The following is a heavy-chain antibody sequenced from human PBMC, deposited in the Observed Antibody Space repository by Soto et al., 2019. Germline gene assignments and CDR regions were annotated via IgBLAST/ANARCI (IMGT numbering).Heavy chain of an antibody. CDR1: GFTFSSYW. D-gene: IGHD3-10*01. Sequence: EVQLVESGGGLVQPGGSLRLSCAASGFTFSSYWMSWVRQAPGKGLEWVANIKQDGSEKYYVDSVKGRFTISRDNAKNSLYLQMNSLRAEETAVYYCARDGYYGSGYYYYYYGMDVWGQGTTVTVSS. V-gene: IGHV3-7*01. J-gene: IGHJ6*02. CDR3: ARDGYYGSGYYYYYYGMDV. CDR2: IKQDGSEK.